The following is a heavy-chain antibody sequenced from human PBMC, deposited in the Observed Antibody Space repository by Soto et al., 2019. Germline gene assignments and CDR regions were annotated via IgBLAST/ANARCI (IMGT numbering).Heavy chain of an antibody. CDR1: GFTFSSYA. J-gene: IGHJ6*02. V-gene: IGHV3-23*01. Sequence: WGSLRLSFAASGFTFSSYAMSWVRQAPGKSLEWVSAISGSGGSTYYADSVKVRFTIYRDNSKKTLYLQMNSLRAEDTAVYYCAKEARLAARAMDXWGQGTTVTVS. CDR3: AKEARLAARAMDX. CDR2: ISGSGGST. D-gene: IGHD6-13*01.